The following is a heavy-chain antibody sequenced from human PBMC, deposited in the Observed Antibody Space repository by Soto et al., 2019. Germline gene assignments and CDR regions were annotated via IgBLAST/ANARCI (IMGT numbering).Heavy chain of an antibody. CDR2: IYSGGST. D-gene: IGHD3-22*01. V-gene: IGHV3-53*01. Sequence: GGSLRLSCAASGFTVSSNYMSWVRQAPGKGLEWVSVIYSGGSTYYADSVKGRFTISRDNSKNTLYLQMNSLRAEDTAVYYCGRVRSDYYDSSGYSHDAFDIWGQGTMATVSS. CDR3: GRVRSDYYDSSGYSHDAFDI. J-gene: IGHJ3*02. CDR1: GFTVSSNY.